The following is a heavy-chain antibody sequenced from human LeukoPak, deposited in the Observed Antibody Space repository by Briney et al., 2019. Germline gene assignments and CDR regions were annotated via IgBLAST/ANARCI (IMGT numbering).Heavy chain of an antibody. CDR2: IYHGGST. D-gene: IGHD6-19*01. CDR3: ARDVSYSSGFDY. J-gene: IGHJ4*02. CDR1: GGSICSSNW. V-gene: IGHV4-4*02. Sequence: PSETLSLTCAVSGGSICSSNWWSWVRQPPGKGLEWIGEIYHGGSTNYNPSLKSRVTISVDKSKNQFSLKLSSVTAADTAVYYCARDVSYSSGFDYWGQGTLVTVSS.